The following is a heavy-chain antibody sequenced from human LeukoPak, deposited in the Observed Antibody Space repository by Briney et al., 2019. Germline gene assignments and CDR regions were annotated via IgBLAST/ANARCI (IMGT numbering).Heavy chain of an antibody. CDR2: ILHSGNS. Sequence: PSETLSLTCTVSGYSMSSGYYWGWIRQPPGKGLQWIGSILHSGNSYYNPSLKSRVTISVDTSKNQFSLKVNSVTAADTAVYYCARNDPGIAVAGGFDYWGQGTLVTVSS. D-gene: IGHD6-19*01. CDR3: ARNDPGIAVAGGFDY. CDR1: GYSMSSGYY. J-gene: IGHJ4*02. V-gene: IGHV4-38-2*02.